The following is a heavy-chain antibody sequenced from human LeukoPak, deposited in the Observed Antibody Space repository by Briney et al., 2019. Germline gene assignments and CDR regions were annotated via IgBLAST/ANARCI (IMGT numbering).Heavy chain of an antibody. CDR3: ARGSGWYYY. CDR2: IYHSGST. J-gene: IGHJ4*02. Sequence: SETLSLTCTVSGGSIGSYYWSWIRQPPGKGLEWIGYIYHSGSTNYNPSLKSRLTISVDTSKNQFSLKLSSVTAADTAVYYCARGSGWYYYWGQGTLVTVSS. CDR1: GGSIGSYY. D-gene: IGHD6-19*01. V-gene: IGHV4-59*01.